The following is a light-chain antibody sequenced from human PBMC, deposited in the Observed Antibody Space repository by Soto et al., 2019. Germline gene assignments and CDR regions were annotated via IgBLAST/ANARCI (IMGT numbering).Light chain of an antibody. CDR1: SSDVGGYNY. V-gene: IGLV2-8*01. J-gene: IGLJ2*01. Sequence: QSALTQPPSAAGSPGQSVTISCTGTSSDVGGYNYVSWYQQHPGKAPKVMIYEVTKRPSGVPDRFSGSTSGTSASLAITGLQAEDAADYYCQSYDNSLLAYVFGGGTKVTVL. CDR2: EVT. CDR3: QSYDNSLLAYV.